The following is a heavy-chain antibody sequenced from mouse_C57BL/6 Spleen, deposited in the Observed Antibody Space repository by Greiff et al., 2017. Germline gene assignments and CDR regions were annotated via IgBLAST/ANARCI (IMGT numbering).Heavy chain of an antibody. CDR3: ARQGGRGAMDY. J-gene: IGHJ4*01. Sequence: VQLQQSGPGLVAPSQSLSITCTVSGFSLTSYGVHWVRQPPGKGLEWLVVIWSDGSTTYNSALNSRLSISKDNSKTQVFLKMNSLQTDDTAMDYCARQGGRGAMDYWGQGTSVTVSS. CDR1: GFSLTSYG. CDR2: IWSDGST. V-gene: IGHV2-6-1*01.